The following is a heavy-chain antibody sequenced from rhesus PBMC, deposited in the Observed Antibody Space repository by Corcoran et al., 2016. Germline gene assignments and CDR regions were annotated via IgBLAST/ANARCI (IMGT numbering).Heavy chain of an antibody. CDR3: ARGPGVIGLDS. J-gene: IGHJ6*01. V-gene: IGHV4-169*01. CDR2: IYGSGSST. Sequence: QLQLQESGPGLVTPSEPLSVTCAVSVGSLSSSYWSWIRQAPGKGLEWIGEIYGSGSSTTDNPPLKGRVTRAGDTAKNQLSRKLSSVTAADTAVYYGARGPGVIGLDSWGQGVVVTVSS. D-gene: IGHD3-22*01. CDR1: VGSLSSSY.